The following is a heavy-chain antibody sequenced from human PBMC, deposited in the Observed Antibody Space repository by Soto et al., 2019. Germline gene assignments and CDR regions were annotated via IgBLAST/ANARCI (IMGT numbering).Heavy chain of an antibody. J-gene: IGHJ4*02. D-gene: IGHD3-22*01. CDR2: ISGSSGFT. Sequence: QVQLVESGGGLVKPGGSLRLSCAASGFTFSDYYMSWIRQAPGGGLEWVSYISGSSGFTNYADSVKGRFTISRDNAKSSLYLQMNSLRAEDTAVYYCARDWDPSSSGYPIAYRGQGTLVTVSS. V-gene: IGHV3-11*06. CDR1: GFTFSDYY. CDR3: ARDWDPSSSGYPIAY.